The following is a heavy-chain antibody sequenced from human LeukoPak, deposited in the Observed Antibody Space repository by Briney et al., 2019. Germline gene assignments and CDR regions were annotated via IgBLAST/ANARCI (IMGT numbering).Heavy chain of an antibody. CDR1: GGSISSSSYY. J-gene: IGHJ3*02. V-gene: IGHV4-39*01. D-gene: IGHD3-10*01. Sequence: PSETLSLTCTVSGGSISSSSYYWGWIRQPPGKGLEWIGSIYYSGSTYYNPSLKSRVTISVDTSKNQFSLKLSSVTAADTAVYYCARPNFLGMVRGLFGGFGAFDIWGQGTMVTVSS. CDR2: IYYSGST. CDR3: ARPNFLGMVRGLFGGFGAFDI.